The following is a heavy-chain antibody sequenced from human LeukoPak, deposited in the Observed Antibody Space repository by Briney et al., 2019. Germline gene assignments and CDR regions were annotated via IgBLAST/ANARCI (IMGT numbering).Heavy chain of an antibody. CDR1: GGSFSGYY. V-gene: IGHV4-34*01. J-gene: IGHJ4*02. CDR3: ARVAYCGGDCYSSSWDY. Sequence: SETLSLTCAVYGGSFSGYYWSWIRQPPGKGLEWIGEINQSGSTNYNSSLKSRVTISVDTSKNQFSLKLSSVTAADTAVCYCARVAYCGGDCYSSSWDYWGQGTLVTVSS. D-gene: IGHD2-21*02. CDR2: INQSGST.